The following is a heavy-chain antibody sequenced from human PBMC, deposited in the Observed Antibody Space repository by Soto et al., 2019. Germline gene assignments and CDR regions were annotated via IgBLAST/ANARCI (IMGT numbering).Heavy chain of an antibody. Sequence: QVQLVQSGAEVKKPGASVKVSCKASGYTFTSYGISWVRQAPGQGLEWMGWISAYNGNTNYAQKLQGRVTMTTDTSTSTAYMELRSLRSDDTAVYYCARDWGAVAGILALYYYYYGMDVWGQGTTVTVSS. CDR3: ARDWGAVAGILALYYYYYGMDV. D-gene: IGHD6-19*01. CDR1: GYTFTSYG. V-gene: IGHV1-18*04. CDR2: ISAYNGNT. J-gene: IGHJ6*02.